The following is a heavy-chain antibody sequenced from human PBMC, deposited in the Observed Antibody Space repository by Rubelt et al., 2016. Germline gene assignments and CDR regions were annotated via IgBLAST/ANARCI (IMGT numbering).Heavy chain of an antibody. V-gene: IGHV1-2*02. Sequence: QVQLVQSGAEVKKPGASLKVSCKASGYTFAGYYMHWVRQAPGQGLEWMGWINPNTGGTYFAQKFQGRVTMTRDTSISTAYMELTRLTSDDTAVYYCARDRPSDCWGQGTLVTVSS. CDR3: ARDRPSDC. J-gene: IGHJ4*02. CDR2: INPNTGGT. CDR1: GYTFAGYY.